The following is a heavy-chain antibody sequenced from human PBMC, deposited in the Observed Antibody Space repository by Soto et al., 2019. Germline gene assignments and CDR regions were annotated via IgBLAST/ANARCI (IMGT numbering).Heavy chain of an antibody. J-gene: IGHJ4*02. V-gene: IGHV3-30*18. CDR2: ISYDGRNK. Sequence: PGGSLRLSCAASGFIFSSYGMHWVRQAPGKGLEWVAVISYDGRNKDYADSVKGRFTISRDNSKNTLYLQMNSLRAEDTAVYYCTKDPYFDYWGQGSLVTVS. CDR1: GFIFSSYG. CDR3: TKDPYFDY.